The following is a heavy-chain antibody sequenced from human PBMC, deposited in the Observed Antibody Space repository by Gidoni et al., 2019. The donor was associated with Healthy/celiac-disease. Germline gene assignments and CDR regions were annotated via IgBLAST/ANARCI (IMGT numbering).Heavy chain of an antibody. CDR2: ISGSGGST. J-gene: IGHJ6*02. D-gene: IGHD6-13*01. V-gene: IGHV3-23*01. CDR3: AKRGAAAGYYYYGMDV. Sequence: EVQLLESGGGLVQPGGSLRLSCSASGFTFSSYALSWVRQAPGKGLEWVSAISGSGGSTYYADSVKGRFTISRDNSKNTRYLQMNSLRAEDTAVYYCAKRGAAAGYYYYGMDVWGQGTTVTVSS. CDR1: GFTFSSYA.